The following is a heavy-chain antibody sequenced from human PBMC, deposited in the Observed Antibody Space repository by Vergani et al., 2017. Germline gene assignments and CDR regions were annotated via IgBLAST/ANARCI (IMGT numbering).Heavy chain of an antibody. CDR1: GYSLTELT. D-gene: IGHD3-22*01. CDR3: AIVTDYDYSSGYYLDY. Sequence: QVPLVKSGSEVRKPGASVKVSCQVSGYSLTELTIHWVRQAPGQGLEWMGGFDPEHGEVTFSHHIQGRVTMTEDRSTDTAYMELSSLRPEDTALYYCAIVTDYDYSSGYYLDYWGQGTLVTVSS. V-gene: IGHV1-24*01. J-gene: IGHJ4*02. CDR2: FDPEHGEV.